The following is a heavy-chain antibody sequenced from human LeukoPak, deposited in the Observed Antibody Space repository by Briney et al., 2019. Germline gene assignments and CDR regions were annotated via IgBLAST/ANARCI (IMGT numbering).Heavy chain of an antibody. V-gene: IGHV1-8*03. CDR3: ARSPPEWLFPNDH. D-gene: IGHD6-19*01. J-gene: IGHJ4*01. CDR1: GYTFTSYD. CDR2: MNPNSGNT. Sequence: ASVWDSCTASGYTFTSYDINWVRQAPGQGLEWMGWMNPNSGNTGYSEKLKGRVTITRNTSISTAYMEMSSLRSDDTAVYYCARSPPEWLFPNDHWGQGNPVH.